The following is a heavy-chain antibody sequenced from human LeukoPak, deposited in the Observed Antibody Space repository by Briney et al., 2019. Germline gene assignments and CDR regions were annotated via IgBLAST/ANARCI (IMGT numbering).Heavy chain of an antibody. CDR2: ISGSGSST. J-gene: IGHJ4*02. Sequence: TGGSLRLSCAASGFTFSSYAMSWVRQAPGKGMEWVSGISGSGSSTYYADSGKGRFTISRDNSKNTLYLQMNSLRGEDTAVYYCAKLMVRGVIIPSSFDYWGQGTLVTVSS. V-gene: IGHV3-23*01. D-gene: IGHD3-10*01. CDR1: GFTFSSYA. CDR3: AKLMVRGVIIPSSFDY.